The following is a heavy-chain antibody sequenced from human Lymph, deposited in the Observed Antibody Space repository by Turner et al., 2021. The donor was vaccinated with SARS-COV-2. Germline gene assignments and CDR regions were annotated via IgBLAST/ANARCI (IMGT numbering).Heavy chain of an antibody. CDR3: ARGPPDFPYYFDY. CDR1: GFTFSSYS. Sequence: EVQLVEFGGGLVKPGGSLRLSCAASGFTFSSYSMNCLRQAPGKGREWVSSITCTSSYIYYADSVKGRFTISRDNAKNSLYLQMNSLRAEDTSVYYCARGPPDFPYYFDYWGQGTLVTVSS. V-gene: IGHV3-21*01. CDR2: ITCTSSYI. J-gene: IGHJ4*02. D-gene: IGHD2-21*02.